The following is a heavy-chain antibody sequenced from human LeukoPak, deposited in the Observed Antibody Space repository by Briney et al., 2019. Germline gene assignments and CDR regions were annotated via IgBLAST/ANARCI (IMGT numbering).Heavy chain of an antibody. D-gene: IGHD3-3*01. CDR3: AIHGGGTIRIEAFDV. CDR2: IRYDGSNK. CDR1: GFTFSSYG. Sequence: TGGSLRLSCAASGFTFSSYGMHWVRQAPGKGLEWVAFIRYDGSNKYYADSVKGRFTISRDNSKNTLYLQMNSLRDEDTALYYCAIHGGGTIRIEAFDVWGQGTMVTISS. J-gene: IGHJ3*01. V-gene: IGHV3-30*02.